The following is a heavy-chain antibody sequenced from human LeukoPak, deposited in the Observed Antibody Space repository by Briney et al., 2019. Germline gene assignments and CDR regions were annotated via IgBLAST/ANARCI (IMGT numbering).Heavy chain of an antibody. CDR1: GFTFSSYA. J-gene: IGHJ3*02. V-gene: IGHV4-59*12. Sequence: PGGSLRLSCAASGFTFSSYAMSWIRQPPGKGLEWCGYIYYSGSTNYNPSLKSRVTMSVDTSKNQFSLKLSSVTAADTAVYYCARDGYSSSSLGAFDIWGQGTMVTVSS. CDR3: ARDGYSSSSLGAFDI. CDR2: IYYSGST. D-gene: IGHD6-6*01.